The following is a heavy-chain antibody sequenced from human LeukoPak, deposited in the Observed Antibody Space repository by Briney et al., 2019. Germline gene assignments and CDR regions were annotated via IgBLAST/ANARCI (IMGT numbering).Heavy chain of an antibody. J-gene: IGHJ6*03. Sequence: SETLSLTCTVSGDSISSLFLSWIRQPAGKGLEWIGRIYGSRSTTYNPSLKSRVTMSVDTSKNQFSLKLSSVTAADTAVYYCARERYSSYYYYYYYMDVWGKGTTVTVSS. CDR1: GDSISSLF. CDR2: IYGSRST. CDR3: ARERYSSYYYYYYYMDV. D-gene: IGHD6-13*01. V-gene: IGHV4-4*07.